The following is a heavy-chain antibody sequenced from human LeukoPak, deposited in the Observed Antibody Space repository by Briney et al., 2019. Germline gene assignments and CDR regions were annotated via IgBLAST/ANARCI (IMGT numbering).Heavy chain of an antibody. D-gene: IGHD3-10*01. Sequence: ASVKVSCKASGYTFTSYAMNWVRQAPGQGLEWMGWINTNTGNPTYAQGFTGRFVFSLDTSVSTAYLQISSLKVEDTAVYYCAREGGVRGVIISSWFDPWGQGTLVTVSS. CDR3: AREGGVRGVIISSWFDP. V-gene: IGHV7-4-1*02. CDR1: GYTFTSYA. CDR2: INTNTGNP. J-gene: IGHJ5*02.